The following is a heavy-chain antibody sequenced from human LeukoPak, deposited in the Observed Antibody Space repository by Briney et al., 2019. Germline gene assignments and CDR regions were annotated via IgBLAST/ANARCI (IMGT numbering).Heavy chain of an antibody. J-gene: IGHJ6*04. V-gene: IGHV4-59*01. CDR3: ARAPRGRPNYYYYYGMDV. CDR2: IYYSGST. CDR1: GGSISSYY. Sequence: PSETLSLTCTVSGGSISSYYWSWIRQPPGKGLEWIGYIYYSGSTNYNPSLKSRVTISVDTSKNQFSLKLSSVTAADTAVYYCARAPRGRPNYYYYYGMDVWGKGTTVTVSS.